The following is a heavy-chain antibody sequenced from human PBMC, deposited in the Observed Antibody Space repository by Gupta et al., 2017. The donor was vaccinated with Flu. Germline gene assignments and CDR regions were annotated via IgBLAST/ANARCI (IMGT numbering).Heavy chain of an antibody. V-gene: IGHV1-69*06. D-gene: IGHD2-8*02. CDR2: IIPKFDTP. Sequence: QVQLVQSGAEATKPSSSVKISCMVSGATFISNAINWVRTAPGKGLAWRGGIIPKFDTPNDAEKFQGRVTISADKSTSTVYMELSNLRSEDTAVYYCARDYDGTGTYYYYYFGMDVWGQGTTVTVSS. CDR3: ARDYDGTGTYYYYYFGMDV. CDR1: GATFISNA. J-gene: IGHJ6*02.